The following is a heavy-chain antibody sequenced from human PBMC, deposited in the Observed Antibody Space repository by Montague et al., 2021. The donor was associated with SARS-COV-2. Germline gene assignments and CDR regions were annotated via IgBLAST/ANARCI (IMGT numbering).Heavy chain of an antibody. CDR1: GVSITDRTYY. D-gene: IGHD6-13*01. J-gene: IGHJ4*02. CDR2: INYSGTT. V-gene: IGHV4-39*01. CDR3: ARHWGIAAAGN. Sequence: SETLSLTCSVSGVSITDRTYYWGCIRQSPGKGLEWIGAINYSGTTYYTPSLKGRVTISLDTDKNQFSLKMTSVTAADTAVYYCARHWGIAAAGNWGQGTLVTVSS.